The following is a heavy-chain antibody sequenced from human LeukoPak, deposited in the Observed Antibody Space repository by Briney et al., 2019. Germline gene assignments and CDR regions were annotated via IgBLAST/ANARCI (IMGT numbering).Heavy chain of an antibody. Sequence: GASVKVSCKASGYTFTSYGISWVGQAPGQGLEWMGWISAYNGNTNYAQKVQGRGTMTTDTSTSTAYMELRSLRSDDTAVYYCARVPYYYDSSGPIGNRIDYWGQGTLVTVSS. J-gene: IGHJ4*02. CDR1: GYTFTSYG. D-gene: IGHD3-22*01. CDR2: ISAYNGNT. CDR3: ARVPYYYDSSGPIGNRIDY. V-gene: IGHV1-18*01.